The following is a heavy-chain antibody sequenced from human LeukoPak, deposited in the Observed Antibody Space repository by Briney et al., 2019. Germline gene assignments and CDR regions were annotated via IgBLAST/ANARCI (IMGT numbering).Heavy chain of an antibody. CDR2: IIPIFGTA. Sequence: GSSVKVSCKASGGTFSSYAISWVRQAPGQGLEWMGGIIPIFGTANYAQKFQGRVTITTDESTSTAYMELSSLRFEDTAVYYCARDRNVVVVAAGAFDIWGQGTMVTVSS. J-gene: IGHJ3*02. CDR1: GGTFSSYA. D-gene: IGHD2-15*01. CDR3: ARDRNVVVVAAGAFDI. V-gene: IGHV1-69*05.